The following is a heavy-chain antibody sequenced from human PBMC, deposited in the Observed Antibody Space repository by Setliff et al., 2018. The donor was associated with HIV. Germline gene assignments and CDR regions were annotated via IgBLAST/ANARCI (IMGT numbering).Heavy chain of an antibody. J-gene: IGHJ2*01. D-gene: IGHD3-16*02. CDR1: GGSINSHS. CDR2: ISHTGST. V-gene: IGHV4-59*11. Sequence: PSETLSLTCTVSGGSINSHSWTWIRQPPGKALEWIGYISHTGSTNYTPSLKGRVAISIDTSKNQFSLNLSSVNAADTAVYYCARLNYRDSDGQLWWHYFDIWGRGALVTVSS. CDR3: ARLNYRDSDGQLWWHYFDI.